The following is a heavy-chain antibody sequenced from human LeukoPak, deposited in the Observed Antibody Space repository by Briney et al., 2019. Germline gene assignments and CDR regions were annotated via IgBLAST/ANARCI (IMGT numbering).Heavy chain of an antibody. J-gene: IGHJ6*03. CDR3: AKDGSEAGFYYYHYYMDV. CDR1: GFTFSSYA. Sequence: QPGGSLRLSCAASGFTFSSYAMSWVRQAPGKGLEWVSAISGSGGSTYYADSVKGRFTISRDNSKNTLYLQMNSLRAEDTAVYYCAKDGSEAGFYYYHYYMDVWGKGTTVTVSS. CDR2: ISGSGGST. V-gene: IGHV3-23*01. D-gene: IGHD6-19*01.